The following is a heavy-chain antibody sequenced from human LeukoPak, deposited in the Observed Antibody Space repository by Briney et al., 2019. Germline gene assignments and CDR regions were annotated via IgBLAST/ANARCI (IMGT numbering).Heavy chain of an antibody. D-gene: IGHD7-27*01. Sequence: GRSLRLSCATSVFTFSDHYMTWIPHAPGKGLETVSYIYNGGDTIYYADSVRGRFTISRDHAESSLYLQMNSLRGEDTAVYYCARGHWGLDYWGRGTLVTVS. CDR1: VFTFSDHY. CDR3: ARGHWGLDY. J-gene: IGHJ4*02. CDR2: IYNGGDTI. V-gene: IGHV3-11*04.